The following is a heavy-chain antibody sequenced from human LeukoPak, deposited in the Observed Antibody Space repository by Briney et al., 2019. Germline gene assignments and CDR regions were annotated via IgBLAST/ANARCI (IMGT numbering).Heavy chain of an antibody. CDR1: GFTVSNNY. J-gene: IGHJ5*02. CDR2: IYSGGST. CDR3: ARRSSGYST. V-gene: IGHV3-66*04. D-gene: IGHD3-22*01. Sequence: PGGSLRLSCAASGFTVSNNYMSWVRQAAGKGLEWVSVIYSGGSTNYADSVKGRFTISRDNSKNTLYLQMNSLTAEDTAVYYCARRSSGYSTWGQGTLVTVSS.